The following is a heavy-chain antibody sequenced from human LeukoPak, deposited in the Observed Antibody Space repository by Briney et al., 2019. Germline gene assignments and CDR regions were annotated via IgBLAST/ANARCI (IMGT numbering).Heavy chain of an antibody. V-gene: IGHV3-23*01. CDR1: GFTFSSYA. Sequence: GGPLRLSCAASGFTFSSYAMSWVRQAPGKGLEWVSAISGSGGSTYYADSVKGRFTISRDNSKNTLYLQMNSLRAEDTAVYYCAKDGAYDFYFDYWGQGTLVTVSS. CDR3: AKDGAYDFYFDY. J-gene: IGHJ4*02. CDR2: ISGSGGST. D-gene: IGHD3-3*01.